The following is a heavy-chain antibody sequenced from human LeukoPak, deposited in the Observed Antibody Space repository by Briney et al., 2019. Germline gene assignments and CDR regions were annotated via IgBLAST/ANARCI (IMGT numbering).Heavy chain of an antibody. V-gene: IGHV5-51*01. J-gene: IGHJ4*02. D-gene: IGHD4-17*01. CDR3: ARREKTTEIFDH. CDR2: IYPGDSDT. CDR1: GYTFTNYW. Sequence: GESPKISCKGSGYTFTNYWIGWVRQMPGKGLEWMGIIYPGDSDTRYNPSFQGQVTISADKSISTAYLQWSSLKASDTAIYYCARREKTTEIFDHWGQGTLVSVSS.